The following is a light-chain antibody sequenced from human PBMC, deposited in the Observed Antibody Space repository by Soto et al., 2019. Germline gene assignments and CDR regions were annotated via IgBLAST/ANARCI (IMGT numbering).Light chain of an antibody. CDR1: QRIYSAY. CDR3: QQYGNSPIT. J-gene: IGKJ5*01. CDR2: GTS. V-gene: IGKV3-20*01. Sequence: EIVMTQSPATLSVSAGERATLSCGASQRIYSAYLGWYQQKPGQAPRLLIYGTSSRATGIPDRFSGSGSGTDFTLTISRLETEDFAVYDGQQYGNSPITFGQGTRLEIK.